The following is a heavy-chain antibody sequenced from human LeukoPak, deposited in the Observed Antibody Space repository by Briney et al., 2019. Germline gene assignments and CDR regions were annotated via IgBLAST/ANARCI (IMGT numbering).Heavy chain of an antibody. CDR3: ARGAAYYFDY. J-gene: IGHJ4*02. CDR1: GGSFSGYY. Sequence: SETLSLTCAVYGGSFSGYYWSWIRQPPGKGLEWIGEINHSGSTNYNPSLKSRVTISVDTSKNQFSLKLSSVTAADTAVYYWARGAAYYFDYWGQGTLVTVSS. CDR2: INHSGST. V-gene: IGHV4-34*01. D-gene: IGHD2-15*01.